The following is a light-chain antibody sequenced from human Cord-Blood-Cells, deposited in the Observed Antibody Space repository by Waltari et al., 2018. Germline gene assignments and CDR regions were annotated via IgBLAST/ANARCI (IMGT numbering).Light chain of an antibody. V-gene: IGLV2-8*01. Sequence: QSALTQPPSASGSPGQSVTIYCPGTSSDVGGYNYVSWYQQHPGKAPKLMIYEVSKRPSGVPDRFSVSKSGNTASLTVSGLQAEDEADYYCSSYAGSNNFVFGTGTKVTVL. CDR1: SSDVGGYNY. CDR3: SSYAGSNNFV. CDR2: EVS. J-gene: IGLJ1*01.